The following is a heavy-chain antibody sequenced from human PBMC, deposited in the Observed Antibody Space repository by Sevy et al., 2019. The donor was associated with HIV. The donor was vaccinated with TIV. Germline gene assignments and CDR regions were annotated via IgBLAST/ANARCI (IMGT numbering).Heavy chain of an antibody. CDR3: ARGKSGYGYALNY. J-gene: IGHJ4*02. V-gene: IGHV3-66*01. Sequence: GGSLRVFCAASGFTVNSNYLTWVLQAPGKGLEGVSVIHSDDTTYHADSVKDRFTISRDNFKNTLYLHMSSLRAEDTAVYYCARGKSGYGYALNYWGQGTLVTVSS. CDR1: GFTVNSNY. D-gene: IGHD5-18*01. CDR2: IHSDDTT.